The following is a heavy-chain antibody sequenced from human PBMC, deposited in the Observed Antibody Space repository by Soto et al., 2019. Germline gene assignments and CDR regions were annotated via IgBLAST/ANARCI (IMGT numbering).Heavy chain of an antibody. D-gene: IGHD3-10*01. CDR3: ARDPSGFTMVRVYSGMDV. CDR1: GFTFSSDG. J-gene: IGHJ6*01. CDR2: IWYDGSNK. V-gene: IGHV3-33*01. Sequence: GGSLRLSCAASGFTFSSDGMHWVRQAPCKGLEWVAVIWYDGSNKYYADSVKGRFTISRDNSKHTLYLQMNSLRAEDTAVYYCARDPSGFTMVRVYSGMDVWRQGTTVTVSS.